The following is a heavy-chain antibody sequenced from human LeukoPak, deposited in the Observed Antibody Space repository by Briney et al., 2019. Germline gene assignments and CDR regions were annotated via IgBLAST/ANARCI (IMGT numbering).Heavy chain of an antibody. Sequence: PSETLSLTCTVSGGSISTFYWSWIRQAPGKGLEWVGFIYSSGSTYYNPALKSRVTISGDTSKKQFSLKLIAVMPADTPVYYFARHSYYEYFQHWGQGILVTVSS. D-gene: IGHD2-8*01. V-gene: IGHV4-59*08. CDR3: ARHSYYEYFQH. J-gene: IGHJ1*01. CDR2: IYSSGST. CDR1: GGSISTFY.